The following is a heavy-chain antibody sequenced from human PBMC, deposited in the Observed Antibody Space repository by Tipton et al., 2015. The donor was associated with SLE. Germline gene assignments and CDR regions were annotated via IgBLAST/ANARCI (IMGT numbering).Heavy chain of an antibody. CDR1: GGSFSGYY. CDR2: INHSGST. CDR3: ARSPNPIVGARGCYFDY. Sequence: TLSLTCAVYGGSFSGYYWSWIRQPPGKGLEWIGEINHSGSTNYNPSLKSRVTISVDTSKNQLSLKLSSVTAADTAVYYCARSPNPIVGARGCYFDYWGQGTLVTVSS. J-gene: IGHJ4*02. D-gene: IGHD1-26*01. V-gene: IGHV4-34*01.